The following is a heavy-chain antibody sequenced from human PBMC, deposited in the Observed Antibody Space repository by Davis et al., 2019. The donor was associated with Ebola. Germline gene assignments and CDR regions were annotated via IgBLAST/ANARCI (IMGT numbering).Heavy chain of an antibody. CDR1: GGSLSSYY. CDR3: ASIADIGGMDV. Sequence: MPSETLSLTCTVSGGSLSSYYWSWIRQPPGKGLEWIGYISYSGSTNYNPSLKSRVTISVDTSKNQFSLKLSSVTAADTAVYYCASIADIGGMDVWGQGTTVTVSS. V-gene: IGHV4-59*01. J-gene: IGHJ6*02. CDR2: ISYSGST. D-gene: IGHD2-15*01.